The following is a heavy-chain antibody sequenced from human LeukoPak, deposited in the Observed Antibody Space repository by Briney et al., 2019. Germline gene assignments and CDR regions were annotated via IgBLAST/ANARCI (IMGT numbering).Heavy chain of an antibody. J-gene: IGHJ4*02. D-gene: IGHD2-2*01. CDR1: GGSFSGYY. CDR2: INHSGST. CDR3: ARVDCSSTSCYDY. V-gene: IGHV4-34*01. Sequence: SETPSLTCAVYGGSFSGYYWSWIRQPPGKGLEWIGEINHSGSTNYNPSLKSRVTISVDTSKNQFSLKLSSVTAADTAVYYCARVDCSSTSCYDYWGQGTLVTVSS.